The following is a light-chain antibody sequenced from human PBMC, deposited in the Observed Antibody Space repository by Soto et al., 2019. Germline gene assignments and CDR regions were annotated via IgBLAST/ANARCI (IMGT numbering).Light chain of an antibody. J-gene: IGKJ4*01. V-gene: IGKV1-9*01. CDR1: QGINDY. CDR2: AAS. CDR3: QQFNTYPLT. Sequence: DIQLTQSPSFLSASVGDRVTITCRASQGINDYLAWYQQKPGKAPKLLIYAASTLQSEVPSRFIGSASGTEFALTISSLQPADFATYYCQQFNTYPLTFGGGPKVEVK.